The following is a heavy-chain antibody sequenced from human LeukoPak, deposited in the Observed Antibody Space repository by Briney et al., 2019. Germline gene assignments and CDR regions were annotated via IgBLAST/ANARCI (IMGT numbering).Heavy chain of an antibody. J-gene: IGHJ4*02. CDR3: ARDLNYYGSGSSDY. CDR1: GFTFSSYE. CDR2: ISSSGSTI. Sequence: GGSLRLSCAASGFTFSSYEMNWVRQAPGKGLEWVSYISSSGSTIYYADSVKGRFTISRDNAKNSLYLQMNSLRAEDTAVYYCARDLNYYGSGSSDYWGQGTLVTVSS. V-gene: IGHV3-48*03. D-gene: IGHD3-10*01.